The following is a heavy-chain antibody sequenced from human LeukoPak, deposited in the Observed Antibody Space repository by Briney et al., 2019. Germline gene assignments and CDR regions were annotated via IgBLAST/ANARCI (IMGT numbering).Heavy chain of an antibody. D-gene: IGHD1-26*01. CDR1: GYTFTSYD. CDR2: MNPNSGAT. V-gene: IGHV1-8*01. Sequence: ASVKVSCKASGYTFTSYDFNWLWQATGQGPEWMGWMNPNSGATGYAQKFQGRVTKTRSASINTAYMELTNLRSEDTAVYYCVRDLGGRSGHWGQGTLVTVSS. J-gene: IGHJ4*02. CDR3: VRDLGGRSGH.